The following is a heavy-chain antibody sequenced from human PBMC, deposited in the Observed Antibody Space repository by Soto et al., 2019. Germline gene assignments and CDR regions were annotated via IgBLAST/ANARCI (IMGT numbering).Heavy chain of an antibody. CDR3: ARDRDHILGFDY. J-gene: IGHJ4*02. D-gene: IGHD2-8*02. CDR1: GFTFSNYA. Sequence: QVQLVESGGGVVQPGRSLRVSCAASGFTFSNYAMHWVRQAPGKGLEWVAIISYGGSSKDYADSVKGRFTISRDDSKNTLYLEMASLRAEDTAVYYCARDRDHILGFDYWGQGTLVTVSS. CDR2: ISYGGSSK. V-gene: IGHV3-30-3*01.